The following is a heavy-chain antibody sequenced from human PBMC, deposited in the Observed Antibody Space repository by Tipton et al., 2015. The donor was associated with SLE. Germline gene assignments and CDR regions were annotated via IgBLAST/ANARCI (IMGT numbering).Heavy chain of an antibody. CDR3: ARGPHYFDSSGYPGAFDI. D-gene: IGHD3-22*01. CDR1: GFTFSSYW. Sequence: SLRLSCAASGFTFSSYWMTWVRQAPGKGLEWVANIKLDGSEKDYVDSVRGRFTISRDNAKKSLYLQMNSLRAEDTAVYYCARGPHYFDSSGYPGAFDIWGQGTMVTVSS. V-gene: IGHV3-7*01. J-gene: IGHJ3*02. CDR2: IKLDGSEK.